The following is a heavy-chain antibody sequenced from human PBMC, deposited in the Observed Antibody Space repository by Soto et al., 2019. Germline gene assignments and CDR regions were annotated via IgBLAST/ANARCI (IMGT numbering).Heavy chain of an antibody. J-gene: IGHJ4*02. CDR3: DRDRSNSPDYFDY. Sequence: PSETLSLTCTVSGGSINSDAYYWSWIRQPPGKGLEWIGHIYYSGRTYYNPSLESRLTISLDTSKNQFSLRLSSVTASDTAVYYCDRDRSNSPDYFDYWGRGTLVTVSS. V-gene: IGHV4-30-4*01. CDR2: IYYSGRT. D-gene: IGHD6-6*01. CDR1: GGSINSDAYY.